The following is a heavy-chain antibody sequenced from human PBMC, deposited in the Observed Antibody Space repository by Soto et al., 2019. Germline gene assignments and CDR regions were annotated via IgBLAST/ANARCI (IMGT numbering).Heavy chain of an antibody. CDR2: IYYSGST. D-gene: IGHD2-15*01. Sequence: TLSLACTLSSCSMSSGGYYWAWIRQHPGKGLEWIGYIYYSGSTYYNPSLKSRVTISVHTSKNQFSLKLRPVTAADTAVYYCAIPRGGGRDAFDIWGQGTMVTVSS. J-gene: IGHJ3*02. CDR3: AIPRGGGRDAFDI. CDR1: SCSMSSGGYY. V-gene: IGHV4-31*03.